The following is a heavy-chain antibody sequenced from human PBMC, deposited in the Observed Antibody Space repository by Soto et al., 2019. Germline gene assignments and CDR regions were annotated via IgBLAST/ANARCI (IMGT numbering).Heavy chain of an antibody. Sequence: SETLSLTCAVYGGSFSGYYLSWIRQPPGKGLEWIGEINHSGSTNYNPSLKSRVTISVDTSKNQFSLKLSSVTAADTAVYYCASVNWGPFDYWGQGTLVTVSS. J-gene: IGHJ4*02. CDR1: GGSFSGYY. CDR3: ASVNWGPFDY. D-gene: IGHD7-27*01. CDR2: INHSGST. V-gene: IGHV4-34*01.